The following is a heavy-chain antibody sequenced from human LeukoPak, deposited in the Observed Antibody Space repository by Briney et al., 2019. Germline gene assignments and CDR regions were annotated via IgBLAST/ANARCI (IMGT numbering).Heavy chain of an antibody. Sequence: GRSLRLSCAASGFTFSSYEMNWVRQAPGKGLEWVSYLSSSGSTIYYADSVKGRFTISRDNAKNSLYLQMNSLRAEDTAVYYCARSVVAAEDYYYGMDVWGQGTTVTVSS. CDR2: LSSSGSTI. CDR3: ARSVVAAEDYYYGMDV. J-gene: IGHJ6*02. D-gene: IGHD2-15*01. V-gene: IGHV3-48*03. CDR1: GFTFSSYE.